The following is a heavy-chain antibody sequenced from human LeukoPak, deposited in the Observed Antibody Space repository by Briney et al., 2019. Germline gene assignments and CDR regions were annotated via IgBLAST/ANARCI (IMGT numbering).Heavy chain of an antibody. CDR1: GYTFTSYD. Sequence: GASVKVSCKASGYTFTSYDINWVRQAAGQGLEWMGWMNPNSGNTGYAQKFQGRLTMTRNTSISTAYMELSSLRSEDTAVYYCARAISVDKTYYDFWSGRMDVWGQGTTVTVSS. CDR3: ARAISVDKTYYDFWSGRMDV. V-gene: IGHV1-8*01. CDR2: MNPNSGNT. J-gene: IGHJ6*02. D-gene: IGHD3-3*01.